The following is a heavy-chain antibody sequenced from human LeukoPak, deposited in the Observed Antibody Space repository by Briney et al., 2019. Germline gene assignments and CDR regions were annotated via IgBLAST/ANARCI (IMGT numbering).Heavy chain of an antibody. CDR1: GYTFTSNY. J-gene: IGHJ5*02. Sequence: GASVKVSCKAFGYTFTSNYMHWVRQAPGQGPEWMGVISPSGGSTTYAQKFQGRVTLTRDMSTSTDYLELSSLRSEDTAVYYCARGPTRIAVANWFDPWGQGTLVTVSS. CDR2: ISPSGGST. V-gene: IGHV1-46*01. CDR3: ARGPTRIAVANWFDP. D-gene: IGHD6-19*01.